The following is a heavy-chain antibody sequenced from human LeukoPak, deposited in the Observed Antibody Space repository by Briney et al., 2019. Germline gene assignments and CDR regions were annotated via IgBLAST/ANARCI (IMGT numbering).Heavy chain of an antibody. J-gene: IGHJ6*02. V-gene: IGHV3-23*01. CDR2: ISGSGGST. CDR1: GFTFSSYA. CDR3: AKARKTTVKAGYYYGMDV. D-gene: IGHD4-17*01. Sequence: PGGSLRLSCAASGFTFSSYAMSWVRQAPGKGLEWVSAISGSGGSTYYADSVKGRFTISRDNSKNTLYLQMNSLRAEDTAVYYCAKARKTTVKAGYYYGMDVWGQGTTVTVSS.